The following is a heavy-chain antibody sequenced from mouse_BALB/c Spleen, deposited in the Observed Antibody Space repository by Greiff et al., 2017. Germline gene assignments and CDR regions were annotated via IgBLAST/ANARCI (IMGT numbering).Heavy chain of an antibody. Sequence: EVLLVESGGGLVQPGGSLKLSCAASGFTFSSNTMSWVRQTPEKRLEWVAYISTGGGSTYYPDTVKGRFTISRDNAKNTLYLQMSRLKSEDTAMYYCARRGCNGSSLDYWGQGTTVTVSS. D-gene: IGHD1-1*01. CDR2: ISTGGGST. J-gene: IGHJ2*01. CDR3: ARRGCNGSSLDY. CDR1: GFTFSSNT. V-gene: IGHV5-12-2*01.